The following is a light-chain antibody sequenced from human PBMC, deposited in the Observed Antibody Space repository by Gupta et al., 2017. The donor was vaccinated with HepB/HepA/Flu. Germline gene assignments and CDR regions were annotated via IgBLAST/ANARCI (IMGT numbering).Light chain of an antibody. J-gene: IGKJ1*01. Sequence: DIQTTQSPSSLSASVGDTVTITCRASESICTFLNWYQEKPGKAPNLLIYSASNLQSGVPTRCSGSGGGRHFSLTITILQPADFATYYCQQSKSPQWTFGRGTNVEIK. CDR1: ESICTF. CDR3: QQSKSPQWT. V-gene: IGKV1-39*01. CDR2: SAS.